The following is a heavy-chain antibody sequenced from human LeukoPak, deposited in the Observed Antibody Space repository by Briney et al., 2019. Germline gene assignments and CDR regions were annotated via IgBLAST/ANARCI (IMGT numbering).Heavy chain of an antibody. CDR1: VFILSSYS. CDR3: ARDRAPRRWGPQGYDYFGMDV. CDR2: IRRKSSYI. V-gene: IGHV3-21*01. Sequence: PGRTLSLSRAASVFILSSYSTNWVRQPPAKGLEWVLSIRRKSSYILYTDSVKGRFTISRDNAKNSLYLQMNSLRAEDTAVYYCARDRAPRRWGPQGYDYFGMDVWGQGTTVTVSS. D-gene: IGHD7-27*01. J-gene: IGHJ6*02.